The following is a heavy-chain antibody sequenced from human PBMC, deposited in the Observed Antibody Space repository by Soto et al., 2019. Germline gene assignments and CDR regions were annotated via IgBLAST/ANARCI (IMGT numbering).Heavy chain of an antibody. D-gene: IGHD5-18*01. V-gene: IGHV3-7*03. CDR2: IKHDGSEK. CDR3: SRVGGNSYGPIDS. CDR1: GFTFSTYW. Sequence: ESGGGLVLHGGTLRRSCAASGFTFSTYWVTSFRQAPGSGLEWVANIKHDGSEKYYLDSVRGRSTVTSDNARHSLSLRMNSLPGDDTAVYYCSRVGGNSYGPIDSWGQGTLVTVSS. J-gene: IGHJ4*02.